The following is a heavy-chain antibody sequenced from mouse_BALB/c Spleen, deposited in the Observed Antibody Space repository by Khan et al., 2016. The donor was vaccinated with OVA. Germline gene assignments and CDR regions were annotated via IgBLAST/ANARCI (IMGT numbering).Heavy chain of an antibody. CDR3: ARVCGGDFDY. CDR1: GYSITTDYA. Sequence: EVQLQESGPGLVKPSQSLSLTCTVTGYSITTDYAWNWIRQFPGNKLEWMGFIRYSGNTKYNPSLKSRISITRDTSKNQFFLQLKSVTTEDTAEYYGARVCGGDFDYWGQGTTLTVSS. V-gene: IGHV3-2*02. CDR2: IRYSGNT. J-gene: IGHJ2*01.